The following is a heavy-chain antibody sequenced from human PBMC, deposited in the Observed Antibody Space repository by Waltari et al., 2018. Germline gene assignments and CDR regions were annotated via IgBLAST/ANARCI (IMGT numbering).Heavy chain of an antibody. CDR2: INAANGNT. Sequence: QVQLVQSGAEVKQPGASVTVSCKASGYRFNSYAMHWVRQATGQRLEWMGWINAANGNTKYSQKFQGRVTITRDTSASTAYMELSSLRSEDTAVYYCARDRSGIAVAGIHGFDIWGQGTMVTVSS. CDR3: ARDRSGIAVAGIHGFDI. V-gene: IGHV1-3*01. D-gene: IGHD6-19*01. J-gene: IGHJ3*02. CDR1: GYRFNSYA.